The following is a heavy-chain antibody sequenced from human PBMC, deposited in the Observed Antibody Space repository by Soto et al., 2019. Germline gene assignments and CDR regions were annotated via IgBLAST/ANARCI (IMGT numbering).Heavy chain of an antibody. CDR2: IYYSGST. V-gene: IGHV4-39*01. D-gene: IGHD3-3*01. CDR1: VGSISSSSHY. Sequence: QLQLQESGPGLVKPSETLSLTCTVSVGSISSSSHYWGWIRQPPGKGLEWIGSIYYSGSTYYNPSLKSRVTITVDTSKNRFSLKLSSVTAADTAVYYCARHEESGFWTYFDYWGQGTLVTVSS. J-gene: IGHJ4*02. CDR3: ARHEESGFWTYFDY.